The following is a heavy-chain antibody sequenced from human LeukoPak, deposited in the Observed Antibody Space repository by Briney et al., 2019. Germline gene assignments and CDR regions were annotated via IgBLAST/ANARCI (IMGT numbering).Heavy chain of an antibody. CDR3: AKTGGPWD. V-gene: IGHV3-53*01. CDR1: GFTVSNSY. CDR2: IYSGGNT. D-gene: IGHD7-27*01. Sequence: GGSLRLSCAASGFTVSNSYMSWVRQAPGRGLEWVSVIYSGGNTYYTDSVKGRFTISRDNSKNTLYLQMNSLRADDTAVYYCAKTGGPWDWGQGALVTVSS. J-gene: IGHJ4*02.